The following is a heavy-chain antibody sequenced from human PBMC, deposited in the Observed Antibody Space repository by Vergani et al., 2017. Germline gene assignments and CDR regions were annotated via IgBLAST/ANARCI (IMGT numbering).Heavy chain of an antibody. V-gene: IGHV3-43*02. CDR2: ISADGGST. J-gene: IGHJ6*02. D-gene: IGHD5-18*01. CDR3: AKGGYSYSPAYGMDV. Sequence: EVQLVESRGGVVQPGGSLRLSCAASGFTFDDYAMHWVRQAPGKGLEWVSLISADGGSTYYADSVKGRFTISRDNSKNSRYLQMNSLRTEDTALYYCAKGGYSYSPAYGMDVWGQGTTVTVSS. CDR1: GFTFDDYA.